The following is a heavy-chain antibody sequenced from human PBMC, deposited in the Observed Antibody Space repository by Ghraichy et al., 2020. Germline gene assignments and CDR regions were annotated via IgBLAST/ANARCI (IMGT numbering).Heavy chain of an antibody. CDR2: ISSSSSYI. D-gene: IGHD3-22*01. J-gene: IGHJ3*02. CDR1: GFTFSSYS. Sequence: GSLRLSCAASGFTFSSYSMNWVRQAPGKGLEWVSSISSSSSYIYYADSVKGRFTISRDNAKNSLYLQMNSLRAEDTAVYYCAGVGVITFAAFDIWGQGTMVTVSS. V-gene: IGHV3-21*01. CDR3: AGVGVITFAAFDI.